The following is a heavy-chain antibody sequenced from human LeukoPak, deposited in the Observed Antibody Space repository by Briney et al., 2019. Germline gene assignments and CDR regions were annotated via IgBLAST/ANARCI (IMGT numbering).Heavy chain of an antibody. Sequence: GGSLRLSCAASGFTFSSYAMSWVRQAPGKGLEWVSAISGSGGSTYYADSVKGRFTISRDNSKNTLYLQMNSLRAEDTAVYYCAKSTAEYQLQYEDYWGQGTLVTVSS. CDR2: ISGSGGST. CDR1: GFTFSSYA. CDR3: AKSTAEYQLQYEDY. J-gene: IGHJ4*02. D-gene: IGHD2-2*02. V-gene: IGHV3-23*01.